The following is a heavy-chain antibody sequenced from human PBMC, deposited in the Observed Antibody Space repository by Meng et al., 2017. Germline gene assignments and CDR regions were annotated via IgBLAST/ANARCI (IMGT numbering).Heavy chain of an antibody. Sequence: GGSLRLSCAVSGFTFSSYSMNWVRQAPGKGLEWVSSISSSSSYIYYADSVKGRFTISRDNAKNSLYLQMNSLRAEDTAVYYCARGQGQYSSGWNAFDIWGQGTMVTVSS. J-gene: IGHJ3*02. CDR2: ISSSSSYI. V-gene: IGHV3-21*01. CDR3: ARGQGQYSSGWNAFDI. CDR1: GFTFSSYS. D-gene: IGHD6-19*01.